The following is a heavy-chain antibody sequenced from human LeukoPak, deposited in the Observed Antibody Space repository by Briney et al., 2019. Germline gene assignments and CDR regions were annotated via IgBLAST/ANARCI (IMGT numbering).Heavy chain of an antibody. D-gene: IGHD5-18*01. V-gene: IGHV4-59*01. CDR2: IYSSGST. J-gene: IGHJ4*02. CDR3: VREVDTYFDY. Sequence: PSETLSLTCTVSGGSISSYYWSWIRQPPGKGLEWIGYIYSSGSTDYNPSLKSRVTISVDTSKNQFSLKLSSVTAADTAVYYCVREVDTYFDYWGQGTLVTVSS. CDR1: GGSISSYY.